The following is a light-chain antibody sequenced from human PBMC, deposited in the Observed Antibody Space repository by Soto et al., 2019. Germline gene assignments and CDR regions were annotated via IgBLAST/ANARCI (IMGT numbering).Light chain of an antibody. CDR2: DVS. V-gene: IGLV2-14*01. J-gene: IGLJ2*01. Sequence: QSALTQPASVSGSPGQSITISCTGTSSDVGGYNYVSWYQQHPGKAPKLMIYDVSNRPSRVSNRFSGSKSANTASLTISGLQAEDEADYYCSSYTGSSTYVVFGGGTKVTVL. CDR1: SSDVGGYNY. CDR3: SSYTGSSTYVV.